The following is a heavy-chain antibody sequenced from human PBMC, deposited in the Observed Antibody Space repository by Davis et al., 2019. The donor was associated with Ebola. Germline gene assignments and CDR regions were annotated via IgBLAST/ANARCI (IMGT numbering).Heavy chain of an antibody. CDR2: IRSKAYRGTT. V-gene: IGHV3-49*04. Sequence: GESLKISCAASGFTFSDYYMSWVRQAPGKGLEWVGFIRSKAYRGTTEYAASVKGRFTISRDDSKSIAYLQMNSLKTEDTAVYYCTRDYGGNSDYWGQGTLVTVSS. J-gene: IGHJ4*02. CDR1: GFTFSDYY. D-gene: IGHD4-23*01. CDR3: TRDYGGNSDY.